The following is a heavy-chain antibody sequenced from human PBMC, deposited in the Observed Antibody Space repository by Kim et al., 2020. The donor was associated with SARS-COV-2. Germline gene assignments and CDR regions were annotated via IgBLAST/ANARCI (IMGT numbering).Heavy chain of an antibody. CDR2: ISSSSGGRNK. Sequence: GGSLRLSCAASGFTFSNDGMNWVRQAPGKGLEWVGCISSSSGGRNKAYAAHVQVRITISNADTKLTLHMHMHSVKTEDTAVYYCTTNTGYYYCFDYWGQG. J-gene: IGHJ4*02. V-gene: IGHV3-15*01. CDR3: TTNTGYYYCFDY. D-gene: IGHD1-1*01. CDR1: GFTFSNDG.